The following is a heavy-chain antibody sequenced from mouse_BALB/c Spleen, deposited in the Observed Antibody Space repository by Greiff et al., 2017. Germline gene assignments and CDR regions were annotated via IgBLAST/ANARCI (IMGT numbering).Heavy chain of an antibody. CDR1: GYTFSSYW. CDR3: ARITTVVDWYFDV. D-gene: IGHD1-1*01. Sequence: QVQLKESGAELMKPGASVKISCKATGYTFSSYWIEWVKQRPGHGLEWIGEILPGSGSTNYNEKFKGKATFTADTSSNTAYMQLSSLTSEDSAVYYCARITTVVDWYFDVWGAGTTVTVSS. V-gene: IGHV1-9*01. J-gene: IGHJ1*01. CDR2: ILPGSGST.